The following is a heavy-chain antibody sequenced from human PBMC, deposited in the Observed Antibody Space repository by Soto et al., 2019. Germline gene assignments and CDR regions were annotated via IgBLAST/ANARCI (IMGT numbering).Heavy chain of an antibody. CDR2: IVPVFPSV. D-gene: IGHD5-18*01. V-gene: IGHV1-69*13. J-gene: IGHJ4*02. CDR1: GGTFSSYA. Sequence: SVKVSCKASGGTFSSYAIYWVRQAPGQGLERLGTIVPVFPSVYYAPRFQGRLTVTADGSTNTAYMELNSLTSEDTAVYYCARIPRYSFPTSDDLDSWGQGTLVTVSS. CDR3: ARIPRYSFPTSDDLDS.